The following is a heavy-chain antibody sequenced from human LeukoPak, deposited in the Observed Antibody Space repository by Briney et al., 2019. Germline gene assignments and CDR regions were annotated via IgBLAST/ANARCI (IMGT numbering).Heavy chain of an antibody. CDR3: AKGGQGSGSYCHRSQVFDY. CDR2: ISGSGGST. Sequence: GGSLRLSCAASGFTFSSYAMSWVRQAPGKGLEWVSAISGSGGSTYYADSVKGRFTISRDNSKNTLYLQMNSLRAEDTAVYYCAKGGQGSGSYCHRSQVFDYWGQGTLVTVSS. CDR1: GFTFSSYA. D-gene: IGHD3-10*01. J-gene: IGHJ4*02. V-gene: IGHV3-23*01.